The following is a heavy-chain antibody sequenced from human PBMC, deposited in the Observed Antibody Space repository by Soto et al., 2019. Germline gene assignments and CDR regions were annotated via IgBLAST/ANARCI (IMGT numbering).Heavy chain of an antibody. CDR2: INPKSGDT. Sequence: SVKVSCKASGYTFTDHYIYWVRQAPGQGLEWMGRINPKSGDTDYAQKFQGRVTMTRDTSIRTAYLELTRLRSDDTAVYYCARDIVVLPAAIPYGMDVWGQGTTVTVSS. J-gene: IGHJ6*02. D-gene: IGHD2-2*01. V-gene: IGHV1-2*02. CDR3: ARDIVVLPAAIPYGMDV. CDR1: GYTFTDHY.